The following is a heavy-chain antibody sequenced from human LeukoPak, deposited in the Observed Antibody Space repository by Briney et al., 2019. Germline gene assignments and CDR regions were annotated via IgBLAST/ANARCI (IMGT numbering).Heavy chain of an antibody. CDR3: ARRKYSSGLFDY. D-gene: IGHD6-19*01. J-gene: IGHJ4*02. Sequence: SETLSLTCTVSGGSISSSSYYWGWIRQPPGKGLEWIGTIYYSGSTYYNPSLKSRVTISVDTSKNQFSLKLSSVTAADTAVYYCARRKYSSGLFDYWGQGTLVTVSS. V-gene: IGHV4-39*01. CDR2: IYYSGST. CDR1: GGSISSSSYY.